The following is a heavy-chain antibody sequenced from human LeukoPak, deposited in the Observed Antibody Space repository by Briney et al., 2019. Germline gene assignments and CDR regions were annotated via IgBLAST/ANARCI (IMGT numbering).Heavy chain of an antibody. CDR3: ARAKWFGELLVGYFDY. CDR2: IYYSGST. D-gene: IGHD3-10*01. V-gene: IGHV4-31*03. Sequence: SQTPSLTCTVSGGSISSGGYYWSWIRQHPGKGLEWIGYIYYSGSTYYNPSLKSRVTISVDTSKNQFSLKLSSVTAADTAVYYCARAKWFGELLVGYFDYWGQGTLVTVSS. J-gene: IGHJ4*02. CDR1: GGSISSGGYY.